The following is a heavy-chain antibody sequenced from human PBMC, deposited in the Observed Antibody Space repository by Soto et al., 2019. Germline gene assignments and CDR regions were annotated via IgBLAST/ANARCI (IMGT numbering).Heavy chain of an antibody. CDR1: GGTFSSYA. CDR3: ARSPTTYCGGDCYLPAYFDY. J-gene: IGHJ4*02. V-gene: IGHV1-69*13. Sequence: SVKVSCKASGGTFSSYAISWVRQAPGQGLEWMGGIIPIFGTANYAQKFQGRVTITADESTSTAYMELSSLRSEDTAVYYCARSPTTYCGGDCYLPAYFDYWGQGTLVTVS. CDR2: IIPIFGTA. D-gene: IGHD2-21*02.